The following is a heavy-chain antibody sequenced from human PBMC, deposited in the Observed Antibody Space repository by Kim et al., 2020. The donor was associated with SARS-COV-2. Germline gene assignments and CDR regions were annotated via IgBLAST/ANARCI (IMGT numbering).Heavy chain of an antibody. CDR1: GFTFSNAW. Sequence: GGSLRLSCAASGFTFSNAWMSWVRQAPGKGLEWVGRIKSKTDGGTTDYAAPVKGRFTISRDDSKNTLYLQMNSLKTEDTAVYYCTTAGDDYGDYFDYWGQGTLVTVSS. J-gene: IGHJ4*02. CDR3: TTAGDDYGDYFDY. V-gene: IGHV3-15*01. CDR2: IKSKTDGGTT. D-gene: IGHD4-17*01.